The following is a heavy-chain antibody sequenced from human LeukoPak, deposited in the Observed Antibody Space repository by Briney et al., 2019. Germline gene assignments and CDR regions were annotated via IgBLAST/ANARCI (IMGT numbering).Heavy chain of an antibody. Sequence: PGGSLRLSCAASEFSFNNFAMYWVRQAPGKGLEWLAVISYDGSITYYADSVKGRFTISRDNSSNTLHLQMNSLRAEDTALYYCAREDNPLWFDPWGQGTLVIVSS. J-gene: IGHJ5*02. CDR1: EFSFNNFA. V-gene: IGHV3-30-3*01. D-gene: IGHD5-24*01. CDR2: ISYDGSIT. CDR3: AREDNPLWFDP.